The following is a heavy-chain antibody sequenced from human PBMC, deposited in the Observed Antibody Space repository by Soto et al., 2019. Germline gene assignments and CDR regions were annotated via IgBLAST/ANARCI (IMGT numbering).Heavy chain of an antibody. J-gene: IGHJ6*02. V-gene: IGHV5-51*01. CDR2: IYPGDSDT. D-gene: IGHD3-9*01. Sequence: PGESLKISCKGSGYSFTSYWIGWVRQMPGKGLEWMGIIYPGDSDTRYSPSFQGQVTISADKSISTAYLQWSSLKASDTAMYYCARSRLSFHWLPGMDVWGQGTTVTVSS. CDR3: ARSRLSFHWLPGMDV. CDR1: GYSFTSYW.